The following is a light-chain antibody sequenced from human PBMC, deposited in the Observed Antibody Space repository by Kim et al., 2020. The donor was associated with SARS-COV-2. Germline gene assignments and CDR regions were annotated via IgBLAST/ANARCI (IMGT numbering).Light chain of an antibody. CDR2: YDS. Sequence: SYELTQPPSVSVAPGKTARVSCGGNSMGSKSVNWYQQKSGQAPVLVIYYDSDRPSGIPERFSGSNSGNTATLTISRVEAVDEADYYCQVWDSSSDHRVVFGGGTKLTVL. CDR3: QVWDSSSDHRVV. CDR1: SMGSKS. J-gene: IGLJ2*01. V-gene: IGLV3-21*04.